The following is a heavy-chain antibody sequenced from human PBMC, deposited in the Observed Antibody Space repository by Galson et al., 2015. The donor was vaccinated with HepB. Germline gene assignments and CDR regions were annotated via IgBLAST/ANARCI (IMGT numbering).Heavy chain of an antibody. V-gene: IGHV3-23*01. Sequence: SMRISCAASGFTCSSYAMSWVRQAPGKGLEWVSAISGSGGSTYYADSVKGRFTISRDNSKNTLYLQMNSLRAEDTAVYYCAKDRNLGVGATLTGAFDIWGQGTMVTVSS. D-gene: IGHD1-26*01. CDR2: ISGSGGST. CDR3: AKDRNLGVGATLTGAFDI. J-gene: IGHJ3*02. CDR1: GFTCSSYA.